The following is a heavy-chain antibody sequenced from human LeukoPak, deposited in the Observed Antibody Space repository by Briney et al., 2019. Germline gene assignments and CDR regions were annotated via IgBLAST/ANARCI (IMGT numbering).Heavy chain of an antibody. Sequence: GGSLRLSCAASGFTFSSYAMHWVRQAPGKGLEWVAVISYDGSNKYYADSVKGRFTISRDNSKNTLYLQMNSLRAEDTAVYYCARERGPYCGGDCYSVRDRGIDYWGQGTLVTVSS. V-gene: IGHV3-30*14. CDR1: GFTFSSYA. D-gene: IGHD2-21*02. CDR2: ISYDGSNK. J-gene: IGHJ4*02. CDR3: ARERGPYCGGDCYSVRDRGIDY.